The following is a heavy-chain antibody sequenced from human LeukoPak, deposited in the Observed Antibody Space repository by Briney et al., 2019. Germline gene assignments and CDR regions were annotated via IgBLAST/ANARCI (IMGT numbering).Heavy chain of an antibody. D-gene: IGHD3-3*01. J-gene: IGHJ5*02. CDR3: AGENTIS. Sequence: GGSLRLSCAASGFTFSSYSMNWVRQAPGKGLEWVSYISSSSSTIYYADSVKGRFTISKDNAKNTLYLQMNGLRAEDTAVYYCAGENTISWGQGTLVTVSS. CDR1: GFTFSSYS. CDR2: ISSSSSTI. V-gene: IGHV3-48*04.